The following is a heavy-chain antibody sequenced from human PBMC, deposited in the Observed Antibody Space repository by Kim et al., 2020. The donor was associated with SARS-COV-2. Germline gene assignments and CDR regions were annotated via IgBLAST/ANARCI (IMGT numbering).Heavy chain of an antibody. CDR2: ISSSSSYI. V-gene: IGHV3-21*01. D-gene: IGHD1-7*01. J-gene: IGHJ6*03. CDR3: ARSGNVELRYLYYYYYMDV. Sequence: GGSLRLSCAASGFTFSSYSMNWVRQAPGKGLEWVSSISSSSSYIYYADSVKGRFTISRDNAKNSLYLQMNSLRAEDTAVYYCARSGNVELRYLYYYYYMDVWGKGTTVTVSS. CDR1: GFTFSSYS.